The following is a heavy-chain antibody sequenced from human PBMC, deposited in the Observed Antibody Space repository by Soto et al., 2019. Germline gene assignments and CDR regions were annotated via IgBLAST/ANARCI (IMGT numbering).Heavy chain of an antibody. CDR1: GFTFSSYA. J-gene: IGHJ4*02. D-gene: IGHD2-21*01. CDR2: ISGSGGST. CDR3: VKRNCGNCPWSS. Sequence: GWSLRLSCAASGFTFSSYAMSWVRQAPGKGLEWVSAISGSGGSTYYADSVKDRFTISRDNSKSTLHLQMNSLRADDTAVYYCVKRNCGNCPWSSWGQGTLVTVSS. V-gene: IGHV3-23*01.